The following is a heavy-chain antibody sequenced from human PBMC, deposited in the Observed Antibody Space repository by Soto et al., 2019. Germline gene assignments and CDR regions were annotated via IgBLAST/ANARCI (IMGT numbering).Heavy chain of an antibody. CDR1: GGSISSRGYY. Sequence: SETLSLTCAVSGGSISSRGYYWGWIRQPPGKGLEWIGYIYHSGSTYYNPSLKSRVTISVDRSKNQFSLKLSSVTAADTAVYYCARAPDYWGQGTLVTVSS. CDR2: IYHSGST. J-gene: IGHJ4*02. CDR3: ARAPDY. V-gene: IGHV4-30-2*01.